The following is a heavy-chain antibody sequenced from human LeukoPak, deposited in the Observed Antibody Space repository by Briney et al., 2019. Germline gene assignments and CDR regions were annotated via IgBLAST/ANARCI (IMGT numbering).Heavy chain of an antibody. CDR2: INQHGSER. CDR3: CGGGCS. J-gene: IGHJ5*02. Sequence: PGGSLRLSCAASGSTFSSHWMMWVRQAPGKGLEWVANINQHGSERYFAASVKGRFTISRDNAKNLLYLKMTSLRAEDTAVYCDCGGGCSWGQGTLVTVSS. CDR1: GSTFSSHW. V-gene: IGHV3-7*01. D-gene: IGHD2-21*02.